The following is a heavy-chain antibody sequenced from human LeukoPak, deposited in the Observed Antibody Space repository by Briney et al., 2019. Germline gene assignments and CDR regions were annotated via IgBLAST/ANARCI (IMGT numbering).Heavy chain of an antibody. Sequence: GGSLRLSCAASGFTFSSYGMHWVRQAPGKGLEWVAFIRYDGSNKYYADSVKGRFTISRDNSKKTLYLQMNSLRAEDTTVYYCGENVLQYNDYSFFDYWGQGTLVTVPS. V-gene: IGHV3-30*02. J-gene: IGHJ4*02. CDR3: GENVLQYNDYSFFDY. CDR1: GFTFSSYG. D-gene: IGHD3-16*01. CDR2: IRYDGSNK.